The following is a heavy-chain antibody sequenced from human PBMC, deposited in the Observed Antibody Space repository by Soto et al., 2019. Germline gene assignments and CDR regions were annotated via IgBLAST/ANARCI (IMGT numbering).Heavy chain of an antibody. CDR1: GYTFTSYG. V-gene: IGHV1-18*01. D-gene: IGHD5-12*01. Sequence: ASVKVSCKASGYTFTSYGISWVRQAPGQGLEWMGWISAYNGNTNYAQKLQGRDTMTTDTSTSTAYMELRSLRSDDTAVYYCARDIVATIPIDYYYYGMDVWGQGTTVTVSS. CDR3: ARDIVATIPIDYYYYGMDV. J-gene: IGHJ6*02. CDR2: ISAYNGNT.